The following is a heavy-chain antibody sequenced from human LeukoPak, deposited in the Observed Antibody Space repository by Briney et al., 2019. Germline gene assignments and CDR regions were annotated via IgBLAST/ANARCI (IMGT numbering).Heavy chain of an antibody. V-gene: IGHV1-18*01. CDR2: ISAYNGNT. CDR3: ARVPTRLGEPAASHYYFDY. Sequence: ASVKVSCKASGYTFTSYGISWVRQAPGQGLEWMGCISAYNGNTNYAQKLQGRVTMTTDTSTSTAYMELRSLRSDDTAVYYCARVPTRLGEPAASHYYFDYWGQGTLVTVSS. D-gene: IGHD2-2*01. J-gene: IGHJ4*02. CDR1: GYTFTSYG.